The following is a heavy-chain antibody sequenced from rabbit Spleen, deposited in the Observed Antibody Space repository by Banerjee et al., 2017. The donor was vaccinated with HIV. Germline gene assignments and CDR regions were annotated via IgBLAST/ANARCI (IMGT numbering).Heavy chain of an antibody. CDR2: IDSGSSGFT. D-gene: IGHD1-1*01. V-gene: IGHV1S40*01. CDR1: GVSFSGNSY. Sequence: SLEESGGDLVKPGASLTLTCIASGVSFSGNSYMCWVRQAPGKGLEWIACIDSGSSGFTYFANWANGRFTISKTSSTTVTLQMTSLTAADTATYFCARDTSSSFSSYGMDLWGPGTLVTVS. CDR3: ARDTSSSFSSYGMDL. J-gene: IGHJ6*01.